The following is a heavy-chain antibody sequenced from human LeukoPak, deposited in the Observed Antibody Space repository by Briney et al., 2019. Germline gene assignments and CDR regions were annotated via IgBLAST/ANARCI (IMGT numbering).Heavy chain of an antibody. CDR1: GGSISSYY. CDR2: IYTSGST. V-gene: IGHV4-4*07. CDR3: ARSFGDGDYSYFDY. D-gene: IGHD4-17*01. J-gene: IGHJ4*02. Sequence: SETLSLTCTVSGGSISSYYWSWIRQPAGKGLEWIGRIYTSGSTNYNPSLKSRVTISVDTSKNQFSLKLSSVTAADTAVYYCARSFGDGDYSYFDYWGQGTLVTVSS.